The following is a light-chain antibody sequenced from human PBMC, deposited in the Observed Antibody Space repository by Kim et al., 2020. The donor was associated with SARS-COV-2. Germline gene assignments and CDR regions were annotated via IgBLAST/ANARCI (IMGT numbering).Light chain of an antibody. CDR3: ATWDDSLSGVV. J-gene: IGLJ3*02. CDR1: MSNIGKKP. CDR2: GTD. V-gene: IGLV1-47*01. Sequence: GQRVNIACSGSMSNIGKKPVSWYQHVPGTAPKLLIYGTDERPSGVPDRFSGSKSGTSASLAIGGLRSEDEADYYCATWDDSLSGVVFGGGTQLTVL.